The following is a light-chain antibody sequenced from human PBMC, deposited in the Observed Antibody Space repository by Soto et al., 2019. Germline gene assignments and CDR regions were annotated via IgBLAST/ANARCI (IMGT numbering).Light chain of an antibody. Sequence: EIVLTQSPGTLPVSPGERATLSCRASQSVGRNYLAWYQQKPGQAPRLLIHGATSRATGIPDRFSGSGSGTDFTLTISRLEPEDFAVYYSQQYAASPLTFGGGTKVETK. CDR1: QSVGRNY. CDR3: QQYAASPLT. J-gene: IGKJ4*01. CDR2: GAT. V-gene: IGKV3-20*01.